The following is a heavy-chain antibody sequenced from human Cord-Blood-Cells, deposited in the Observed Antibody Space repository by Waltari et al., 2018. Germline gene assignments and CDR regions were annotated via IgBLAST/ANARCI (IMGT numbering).Heavy chain of an antibody. Sequence: QVQLQESGPGLVKPSETLSLTCTVSGGSISSYYWSWIRQPPGKGLEWIGYIYYRGSTNYNPSLKCRVTISVDTSKNQFSLELSSVTAADTAVYYCARASPYYYDSSGYYLDYWGQGTLVTVSS. J-gene: IGHJ4*02. D-gene: IGHD3-22*01. CDR2: IYYRGST. CDR1: GGSISSYY. V-gene: IGHV4-59*01. CDR3: ARASPYYYDSSGYYLDY.